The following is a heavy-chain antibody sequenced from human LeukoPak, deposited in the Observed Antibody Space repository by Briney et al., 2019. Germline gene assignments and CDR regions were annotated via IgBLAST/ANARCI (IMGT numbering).Heavy chain of an antibody. Sequence: GASVKVSCKASGYTFTGYYMHWVRQAPGQGLEWMGGIIPIFGTANYAQKFQGRVTITTDESTSTAYRELSSLRSEDTAVYYCASGLSSSQYFDYWGQGTLVTVSS. CDR1: GYTFTGYY. J-gene: IGHJ4*02. CDR3: ASGLSSSQYFDY. CDR2: IIPIFGTA. D-gene: IGHD6-6*01. V-gene: IGHV1-69*05.